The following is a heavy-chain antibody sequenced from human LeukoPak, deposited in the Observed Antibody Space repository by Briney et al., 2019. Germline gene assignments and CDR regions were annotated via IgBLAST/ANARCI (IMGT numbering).Heavy chain of an antibody. CDR2: ISSGSSYI. J-gene: IGHJ4*02. V-gene: IGHV3-21*01. CDR1: GFTLSRYS. D-gene: IGHD1-26*01. Sequence: PGGSLRLSCAASGFTLSRYSMNWVRQAPGKGLEWVSSISSGSSYIYYAGSVKGRFTISRDNAKNSLYLQMNSLRAEDTAVYYCARRSLATGGFDYWGQGTLVTVSS. CDR3: ARRSLATGGFDY.